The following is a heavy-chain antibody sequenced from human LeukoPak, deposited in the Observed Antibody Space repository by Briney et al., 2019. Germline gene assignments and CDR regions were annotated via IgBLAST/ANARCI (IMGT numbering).Heavy chain of an antibody. CDR1: GYSISSGYY. Sequence: SETLSLTCTVSGYSISSGYYWGWIRQPPGRGLEWIGSIYHSGSTYYNPSLKSRVTISVDTSKNQFSLKLSPVTAANTAVYYCARAYDSSGPFDYWGQGTLVTVSS. D-gene: IGHD3-22*01. V-gene: IGHV4-38-2*02. CDR2: IYHSGST. J-gene: IGHJ4*02. CDR3: ARAYDSSGPFDY.